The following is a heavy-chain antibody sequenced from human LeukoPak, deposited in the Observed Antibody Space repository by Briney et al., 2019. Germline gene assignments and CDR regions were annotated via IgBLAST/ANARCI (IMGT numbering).Heavy chain of an antibody. Sequence: ASVKVSCKASGHTFTSYGIIWVRRAPGQGLEWMGWISVYNGNTNYAQNLQGRVTITTDTSTSTAYMELRSLRSDDTAVYYCARDPRAPYYYDTSGYYVDYWGQGTLVTVSS. J-gene: IGHJ4*02. CDR1: GHTFTSYG. V-gene: IGHV1-18*01. CDR2: ISVYNGNT. D-gene: IGHD3-22*01. CDR3: ARDPRAPYYYDTSGYYVDY.